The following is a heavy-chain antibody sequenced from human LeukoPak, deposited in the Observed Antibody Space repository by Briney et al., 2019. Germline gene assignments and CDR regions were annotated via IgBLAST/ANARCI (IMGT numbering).Heavy chain of an antibody. CDR1: GGSITRSTDC. J-gene: IGHJ3*02. CDR3: ARHDRGGLDAFDI. V-gene: IGHV4-39*01. D-gene: IGHD3-16*01. CDR2: INYSGIT. Sequence: SETLSLTCTVSGGSITRSTDCWGWIRQPPGKGLEWIGSINYSGITYYNPSLKSRVTKSVDTSKNQFSLNLNSVTAADTAVYYCARHDRGGLDAFDIWGQGTMVTVFS.